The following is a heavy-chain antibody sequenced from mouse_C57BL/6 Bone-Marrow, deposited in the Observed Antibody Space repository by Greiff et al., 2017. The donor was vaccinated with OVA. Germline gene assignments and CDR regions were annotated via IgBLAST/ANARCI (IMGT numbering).Heavy chain of an antibody. CDR2: IYPRSGNT. CDR1: GYTFTSYG. V-gene: IGHV1-81*01. Sequence: VQLQQSGAELARPGASVKLSCKASGYTFTSYGISWVKQRTGQGLEWIGEIYPRSGNTYYNEKFKGKATLTADKSSSTAYMELRSLTSEDSAVYFCARHYDYDVAYWGQGTLVTVSA. CDR3: ARHYDYDVAY. J-gene: IGHJ3*01. D-gene: IGHD2-4*01.